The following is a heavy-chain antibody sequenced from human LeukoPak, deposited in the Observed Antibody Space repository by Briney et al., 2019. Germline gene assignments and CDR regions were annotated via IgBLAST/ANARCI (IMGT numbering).Heavy chain of an antibody. J-gene: IGHJ3*02. V-gene: IGHV1-2*02. D-gene: IGHD3-3*01. CDR1: GYTFTGYY. CDR3: SRGGGIWSDYSYDAFDI. CDR2: INPNSGGT. Sequence: GASVKVSCKASGYTFTGYYMHWVRQAPGQGLEWMGWINPNSGGTNYAQKFQGRVTMTRDTSISTAYMELSRLRSDDTAVYYCSRGGGIWSDYSYDAFDIWGQGTMVTVSS.